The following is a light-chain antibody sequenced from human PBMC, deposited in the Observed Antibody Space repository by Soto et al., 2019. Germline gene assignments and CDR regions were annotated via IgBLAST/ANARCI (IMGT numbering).Light chain of an antibody. Sequence: AIQMTQSPSSLSASVGDRVSISCRASDDIRDDLGWYQQKPGKAPTLLIYAASILQSGVPSRFSGSGSGTDFTLTISRLQPEDFATYFCLQDYNYPPSFGGGTKVE. CDR1: DDIRDD. CDR2: AAS. V-gene: IGKV1-6*02. J-gene: IGKJ4*01. CDR3: LQDYNYPPS.